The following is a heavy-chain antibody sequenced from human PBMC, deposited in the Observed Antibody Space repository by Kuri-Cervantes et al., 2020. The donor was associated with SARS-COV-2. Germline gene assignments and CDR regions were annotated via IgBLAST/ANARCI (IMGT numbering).Heavy chain of an antibody. D-gene: IGHD2-15*01. V-gene: IGHV3-20*04. J-gene: IGHJ1*01. CDR3: ARGVVAATPGFFQH. CDR1: GFTFSDYY. Sequence: GGSLRLSCAASGFTFSDYYMSWVRQAPGKGLEWVSGINWNGGSTGYADSVKGRFTISRDNAKNSLYLQMNSLRAEDTALYYCARGVVAATPGFFQHWGQGTLVTVSS. CDR2: INWNGGST.